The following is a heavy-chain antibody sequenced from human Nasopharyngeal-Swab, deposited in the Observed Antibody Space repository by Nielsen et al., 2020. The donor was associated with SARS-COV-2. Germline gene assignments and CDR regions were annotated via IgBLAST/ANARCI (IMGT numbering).Heavy chain of an antibody. D-gene: IGHD3-22*01. CDR3: ARGNYYDSSGLDY. J-gene: IGHJ4*02. CDR1: GFTFSSYG. V-gene: IGHV3-33*01. CDR2: IWYDGSNK. Sequence: GESLKISCAASGFTFSSYGMHWVRQAPGKGLEWVAVIWYDGSNKYYADSVKGRFTISRDNSKNTLYLQMNSLGAEDTAVYYCARGNYYDSSGLDYWGQGTLVTVSS.